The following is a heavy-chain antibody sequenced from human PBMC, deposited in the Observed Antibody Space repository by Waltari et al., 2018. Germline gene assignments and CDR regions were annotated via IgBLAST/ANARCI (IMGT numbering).Heavy chain of an antibody. Sequence: QLQLQESGPGVVRVSETLSLTCSVSGGSIRSYYWSWLRKPPGKPLEWIGHVYYDGSTSYNPSLKRRVTMSVDMSTNQFSLRLTSVTAADTATYYCARSYLKFEPWGPGTLVTVSS. V-gene: IGHV4-59*08. J-gene: IGHJ5*02. CDR2: VYYDGST. D-gene: IGHD3-10*01. CDR3: ARSYLKFEP. CDR1: GGSIRSYY.